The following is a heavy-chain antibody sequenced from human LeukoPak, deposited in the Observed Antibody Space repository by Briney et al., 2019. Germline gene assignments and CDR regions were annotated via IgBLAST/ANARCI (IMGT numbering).Heavy chain of an antibody. D-gene: IGHD3-10*01. CDR3: AGATATGTGRAFHY. V-gene: IGHV4-34*01. CDR2: VRHSGST. Sequence: SETLSLTCAVYGESITSYYWTWIRQPPGKRLEWIGEVRHSGSTNYNPSLKSRVTMSVDMSKNQFSLKLNSVTAADTAVYYCAGATATGTGRAFHYWAQGNLVPVSS. J-gene: IGHJ4*02. CDR1: GESITSYY.